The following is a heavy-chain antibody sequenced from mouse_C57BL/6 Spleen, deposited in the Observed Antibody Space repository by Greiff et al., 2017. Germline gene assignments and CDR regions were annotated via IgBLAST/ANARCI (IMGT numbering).Heavy chain of an antibody. CDR3: ARKGDYDVWYFDV. CDR2: IYPGGGYT. CDR1: GYTFTNSW. V-gene: IGHV1-63*01. Sequence: QVQLQQSGAELVRPGPSVKMSCKASGYTFTNSWIGWAKQRPGHGLEWIGDIYPGGGYTNYNEKFKGKATLPADKSSSTAYMQFSSLTSEDSAIYYCARKGDYDVWYFDVWGTGTTVTVSS. D-gene: IGHD2-4*01. J-gene: IGHJ1*03.